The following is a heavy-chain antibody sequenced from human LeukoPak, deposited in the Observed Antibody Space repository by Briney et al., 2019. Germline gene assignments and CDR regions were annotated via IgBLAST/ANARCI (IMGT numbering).Heavy chain of an antibody. CDR1: GYTFTAYY. V-gene: IGHV1-2*02. CDR3: ARANFLYCSSTTCLFDY. D-gene: IGHD2-2*01. Sequence: GASVKVSCKASGYTFTAYYMHWGRQAPGQGFEWMGWINPNDGDTNYAQKFQGRVTMTRDTSISTAHMEVSRLRSDDAAVYYCARANFLYCSSTTCLFDYWGQGTLVTVSS. CDR2: INPNDGDT. J-gene: IGHJ4*02.